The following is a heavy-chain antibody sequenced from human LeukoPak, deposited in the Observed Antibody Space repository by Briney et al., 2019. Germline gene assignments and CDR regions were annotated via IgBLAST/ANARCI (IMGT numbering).Heavy chain of an antibody. CDR2: INWNGGST. V-gene: IGHV3-20*04. CDR3: ARVVLTYDFWSGYYTGGYLDY. CDR1: GFTVSSNY. Sequence: GGSLRLSCAASGFTVSSNYMSWVRQAPGKGLEWVSGINWNGGSTGYADSVKGRFTISRDNAKDSLYLQMNSLRAEDTALYYCARVVLTYDFWSGYYTGGYLDYWGQGTLVTVSS. D-gene: IGHD3-3*01. J-gene: IGHJ4*02.